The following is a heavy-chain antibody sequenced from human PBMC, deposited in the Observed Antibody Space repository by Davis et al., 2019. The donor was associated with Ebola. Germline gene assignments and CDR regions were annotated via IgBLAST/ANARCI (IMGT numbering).Heavy chain of an antibody. CDR3: ARGGGCTGDTCWYADY. Sequence: PGGSLTLSCEASGFTFSYHRMSWIRQVPGKGLEWLSYIADSGVDYAESVKGRFTISRDNAKNSLYLQMDNLRDEDTAVYYCARGGGCTGDTCWYADYWGQGTLVTVSS. CDR1: GFTFSYHR. J-gene: IGHJ4*02. V-gene: IGHV3-48*02. CDR2: IADSGV. D-gene: IGHD2-8*02.